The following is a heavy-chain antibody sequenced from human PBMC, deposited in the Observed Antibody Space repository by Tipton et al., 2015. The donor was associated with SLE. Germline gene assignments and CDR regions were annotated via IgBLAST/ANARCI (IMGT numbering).Heavy chain of an antibody. CDR2: ISHSGST. V-gene: IGHV4-34*01. J-gene: IGHJ4*02. D-gene: IGHD5-24*01. Sequence: TLSLTCAVYGGSFSNYYWSWIRQPPGKGLEWIGEISHSGSTNYNPSLKSRVTISIDTSKNQFSLKLRPVTAADTAVYYCARGVLDGYNSDFDYWGQGTLVTVSS. CDR1: GGSFSNYY. CDR3: ARGVLDGYNSDFDY.